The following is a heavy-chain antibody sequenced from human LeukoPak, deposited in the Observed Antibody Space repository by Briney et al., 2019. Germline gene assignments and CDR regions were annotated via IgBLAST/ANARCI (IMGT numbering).Heavy chain of an antibody. D-gene: IGHD2-2*01. Sequence: SETLSLTCTVSGGSISSYYWRWIRQPPGKGLEWIGCIFYSGSTNYNPSLKSRVTISVDTSKNQFSLKLSSVTAADSAVYYCAREREGYHYGMDVWGQGTTVTVSS. J-gene: IGHJ6*02. CDR1: GGSISSYY. CDR2: IFYSGST. V-gene: IGHV4-59*01. CDR3: AREREGYHYGMDV.